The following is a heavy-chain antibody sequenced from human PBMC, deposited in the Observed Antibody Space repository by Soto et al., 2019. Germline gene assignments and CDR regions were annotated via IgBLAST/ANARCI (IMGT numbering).Heavy chain of an antibody. CDR1: GLTFSTHE. CDR3: ARDQYRHGAGTSYGTGWYF. CDR2: ITPIFGVV. J-gene: IGHJ4*02. Sequence: QVQLVQSGAEEKRPGSSVKVSCKAAGLTFSTHEISWVRQSPGHGLEWLGGITPIFGVVKYAPKFQDRVTITAAESTSTAYRELSSLRPDDSAIYFCARDQYRHGAGTSYGTGWYFWGQGSLVTVSS. D-gene: IGHD3-10*01. V-gene: IGHV1-69*01.